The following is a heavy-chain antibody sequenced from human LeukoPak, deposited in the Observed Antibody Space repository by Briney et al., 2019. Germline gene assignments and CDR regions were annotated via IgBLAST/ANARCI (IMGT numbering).Heavy chain of an antibody. J-gene: IGHJ3*02. D-gene: IGHD6-19*01. CDR2: INPNSGGT. CDR3: ARDGLINSSGWLGGSDAFDI. Sequence: ASVTVSCKASGYTFTGYYMHWVRQAPGQGLEWMGRINPNSGGTNYAQKFQGRVTMTRDTSISTAYMELSRLRSDDTAVYYCARDGLINSSGWLGGSDAFDIWGQGTMVTVSS. CDR1: GYTFTGYY. V-gene: IGHV1-2*06.